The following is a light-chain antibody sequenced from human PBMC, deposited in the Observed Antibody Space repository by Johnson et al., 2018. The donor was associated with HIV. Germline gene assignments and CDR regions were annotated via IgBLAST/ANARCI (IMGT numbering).Light chain of an antibody. V-gene: IGLV1-51*01. CDR1: SSNIGNNY. CDR2: DNN. CDR3: GTWDSSLTSYV. Sequence: QSVLTQPPSVSAAPGQKVTISCSGSSSNIGNNYVSWYQQLPGTAPKLLIYDNNKRPSGIPGRFSGSKSGPSATLGITGLQTGDEADYYCGTWDSSLTSYVFGAGTKVTAL. J-gene: IGLJ1*01.